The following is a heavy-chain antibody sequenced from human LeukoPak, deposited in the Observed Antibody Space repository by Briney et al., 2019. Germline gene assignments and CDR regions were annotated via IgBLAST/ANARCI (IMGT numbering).Heavy chain of an antibody. CDR2: INHSGST. CDR3: ARGSRTPDY. J-gene: IGHJ4*02. V-gene: IGHV4-34*01. Sequence: SETLSLTCAVYGGSFSGYYWICIRQPPGKGLEWIGEINHSGSTIYNPSLQSRVTISVDTSKIQFSLKLSSVSAADTAVYYRARGSRTPDYWGQGTLVTVSS. CDR1: GGSFSGYY.